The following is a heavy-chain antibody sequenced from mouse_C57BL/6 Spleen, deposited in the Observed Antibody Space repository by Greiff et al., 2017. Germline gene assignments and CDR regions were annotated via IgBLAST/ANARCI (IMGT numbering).Heavy chain of an antibody. J-gene: IGHJ2*01. CDR2: INPNYGTT. D-gene: IGHD1-1*01. V-gene: IGHV1-39*01. CDR3: ARSITTGVDFDY. CDR1: GYSFTDSN. Sequence: EVKLQESGPELVKPGASVKISCKASGYSFTDSNMNWVKQSNGKSLEWIGVINPNYGTTSYNQKFKGKATLTVDQSSSTAYMQLNSLTSEDSAVYYCARSITTGVDFDYWGQGTTLTVSS.